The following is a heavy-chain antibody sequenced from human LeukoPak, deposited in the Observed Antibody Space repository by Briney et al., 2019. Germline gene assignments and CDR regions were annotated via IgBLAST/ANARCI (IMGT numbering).Heavy chain of an antibody. D-gene: IGHD4-11*01. V-gene: IGHV3-23*01. J-gene: IGHJ4*02. Sequence: GGSLRLSCAASALTFSNYGMSWVRQAPGKGLEWVSGISSGGSIYYADSVKGRFTISRDNSKNMLYLQMNSLRADDTAVYYCARRNNYCGDYWGQGTLVTVSS. CDR1: ALTFSNYG. CDR3: ARRNNYCGDY. CDR2: ISSGGSI.